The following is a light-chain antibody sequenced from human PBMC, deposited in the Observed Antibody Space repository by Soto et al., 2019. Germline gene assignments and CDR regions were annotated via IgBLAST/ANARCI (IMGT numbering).Light chain of an antibody. V-gene: IGLV2-8*01. CDR3: TSYAGSNNVCV. CDR1: SSDIGGYNY. CDR2: DVF. Sequence: QSVLTQPPSASGSPGQSVTISCSGTSSDIGGYNYVSWYQQHPGKAPKLMIYDVFKRPSGVPDRFSGSKSGNTASLTVSGLQAEDEADYYCTSYAGSNNVCVFGPGTKVTVL. J-gene: IGLJ1*01.